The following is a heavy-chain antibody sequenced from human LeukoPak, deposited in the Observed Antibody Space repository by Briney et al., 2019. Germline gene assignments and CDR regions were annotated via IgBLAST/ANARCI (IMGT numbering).Heavy chain of an antibody. D-gene: IGHD3-22*01. Sequence: GGSLRLSWAASGFTFSSYAMSWVSQAPGKGLEWVSAISGSGGSTYYADSVKGRFTISRDNSKNTLYLQMNSLRAEDTAVYYCAKGKVVVMFDYWGQGTLVTVSS. CDR3: AKGKVVVMFDY. CDR2: ISGSGGST. J-gene: IGHJ4*02. V-gene: IGHV3-23*01. CDR1: GFTFSSYA.